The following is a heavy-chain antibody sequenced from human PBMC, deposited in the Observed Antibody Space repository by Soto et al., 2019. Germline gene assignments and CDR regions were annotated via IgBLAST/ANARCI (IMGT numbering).Heavy chain of an antibody. CDR1: GYTFTGYY. CDR2: INPNSGGT. J-gene: IGHJ4*02. D-gene: IGHD5-12*01. CDR3: AREGVDIVATSFDY. Sequence: GASLQASCKASGYTFTGYYTHWVRQAPGQGLEWMGWINPNSGGTNYAQKFQGWVTMTRDTSISTAYMELSRLRSDDTAVYYCAREGVDIVATSFDYWGQGTLVTVSS. V-gene: IGHV1-2*04.